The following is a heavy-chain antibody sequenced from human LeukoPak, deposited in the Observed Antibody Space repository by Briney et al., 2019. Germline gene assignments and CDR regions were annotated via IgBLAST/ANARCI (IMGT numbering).Heavy chain of an antibody. J-gene: IGHJ4*02. V-gene: IGHV3-30*18. CDR3: AKDSPIFGVVGGFDY. CDR1: GFTFSSHG. CDR2: IAYDGSKK. Sequence: GGSLRLSCAASGFTFSSHGMHWVRQAPGKGLEWVAVIAYDGSKKLYADSVKGRFTITRDNSKNTLYLQMDSLRAEDTAVYYCAKDSPIFGVVGGFDYWGQGTLVTVYS. D-gene: IGHD3-3*01.